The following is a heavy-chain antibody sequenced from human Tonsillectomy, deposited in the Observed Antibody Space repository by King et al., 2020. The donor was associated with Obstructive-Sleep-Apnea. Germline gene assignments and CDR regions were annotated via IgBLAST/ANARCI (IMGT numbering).Heavy chain of an antibody. D-gene: IGHD3-9*01. J-gene: IGHJ4*02. Sequence: VQLVESGGGVVQPGRSLRLSCAASGFTFSSYGMHWVRQAPGKGLEWVAVISYDGSNKYYADSVKGRFTISRDNSKNTLYLQMNSLRAEDTAVYYCAGGEKRYFDWLFSTFDYWGQGTLVTVSS. CDR1: GFTFSSYG. CDR3: AGGEKRYFDWLFSTFDY. CDR2: ISYDGSNK. V-gene: IGHV3-30*03.